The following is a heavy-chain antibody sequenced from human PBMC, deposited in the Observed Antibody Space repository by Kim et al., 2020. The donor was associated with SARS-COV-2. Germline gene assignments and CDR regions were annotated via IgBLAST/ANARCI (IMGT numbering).Heavy chain of an antibody. Sequence: SQTLSLTCAISGDSVSSNSAAWNWIRQSPSRGLEWLGRTYYRSKWYNDYAVSVKSRITINPDTSKNQFSLQLNSVTPEDTAVYYCARLEAAAGTHYYYYYGMDVWGQGTTVTVSS. CDR2: TYYRSKWYN. CDR1: GDSVSSNSAA. J-gene: IGHJ6*02. D-gene: IGHD6-13*01. V-gene: IGHV6-1*01. CDR3: ARLEAAAGTHYYYYYGMDV.